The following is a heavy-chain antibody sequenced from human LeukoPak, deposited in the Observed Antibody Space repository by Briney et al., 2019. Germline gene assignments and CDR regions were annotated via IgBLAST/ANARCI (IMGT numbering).Heavy chain of an antibody. CDR3: ARGRSADY. CDR2: INYSGST. J-gene: IGHJ4*02. Sequence: PPETLSLTCTVSGGSISTYYWTWIRQPPGKGLEWIGCINYSGSTSYNPSLKSRVTISVDTSKSQFSLKLTSVTAADTAVYYCARGRSADYWGQGTLVTVSS. D-gene: IGHD2-15*01. CDR1: GGSISTYY. V-gene: IGHV4-59*12.